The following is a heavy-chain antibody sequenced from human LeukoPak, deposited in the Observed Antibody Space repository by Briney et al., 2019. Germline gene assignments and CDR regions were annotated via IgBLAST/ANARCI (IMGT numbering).Heavy chain of an antibody. CDR1: GFTFSSYA. CDR3: AKTTYDFWSGYAFDY. CDR2: ISGSGGST. D-gene: IGHD3-3*01. Sequence: GGSLRLSCAASGFTFSSYAMSWVRQAPGKGLEWVSAISGSGGSTYYAGSVKGRFTISRDNSKNTLYLQMNSLRAEDTAVYYCAKTTYDFWSGYAFDYWGQGTLVTVSS. J-gene: IGHJ4*02. V-gene: IGHV3-23*01.